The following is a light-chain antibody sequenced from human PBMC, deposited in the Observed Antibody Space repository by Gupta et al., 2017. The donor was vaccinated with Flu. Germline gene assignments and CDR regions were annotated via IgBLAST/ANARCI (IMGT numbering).Light chain of an antibody. CDR1: SSNIGAGYD. CDR2: GNS. Sequence: QSVLTQPPSVSGAPGQRVTISCTGSSSNIGAGYDLHWYQQLPGTAPKLVIYGNSNRPPGFPDRFSGSKSGPSASLAITGRQAEDEADYSCQSYDSSLSGWVFGGGAKLTVL. CDR3: QSYDSSLSGWV. J-gene: IGLJ3*02. V-gene: IGLV1-40*01.